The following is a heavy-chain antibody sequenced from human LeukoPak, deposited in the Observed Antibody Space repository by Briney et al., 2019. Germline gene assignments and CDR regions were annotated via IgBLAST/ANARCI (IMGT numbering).Heavy chain of an antibody. D-gene: IGHD6-13*01. CDR3: ARDRVVAAAGTTPPYNWFDP. CDR2: IIPIFGTA. CDR1: GGTFSSYA. Sequence: GASVKVSCKASGGTFSSYAISWVRQAPGQGLEWMGGIIPIFGTANYAQKFQGRVTITTAESTSTAYMELSSLRSEDTAVYYCARDRVVAAAGTTPPYNWFDPWGQGTLVTVSS. J-gene: IGHJ5*02. V-gene: IGHV1-69*05.